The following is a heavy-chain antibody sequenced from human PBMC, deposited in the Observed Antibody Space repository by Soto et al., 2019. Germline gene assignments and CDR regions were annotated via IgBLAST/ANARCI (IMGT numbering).Heavy chain of an antibody. Sequence: PGGSLRLSCAPSGCTFSRYAISWVRQAPGKGREWVSAIRGSGGSTYYADSVKGRFTISRDNSKNTVYLQMNSLSPEDTAVSYGVKDLGGGILTAYYKTARSRYYGLDGRGKGTRGTV. V-gene: IGHV3-23*01. CDR1: GCTFSRYA. CDR3: VKDLGGGILTAYYKTARSRYYGLDG. D-gene: IGHD3-9*01. CDR2: IRGSGGST. J-gene: IGHJ6*04.